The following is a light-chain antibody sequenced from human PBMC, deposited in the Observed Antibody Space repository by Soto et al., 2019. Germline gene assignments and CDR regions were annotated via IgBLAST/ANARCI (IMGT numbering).Light chain of an antibody. Sequence: QSALTQPAYVSGSPGQSITLSCTGTSSDVGGYNYVSWYQQHPGKAPKLMIYEVSNRPSGVSNRFSGSKSGNTDSLTISGLQAEDEADYYCSSYTTSSAPVLFGVGTKVTVL. J-gene: IGLJ2*01. CDR3: SSYTTSSAPVL. CDR1: SSDVGGYNY. CDR2: EVS. V-gene: IGLV2-14*01.